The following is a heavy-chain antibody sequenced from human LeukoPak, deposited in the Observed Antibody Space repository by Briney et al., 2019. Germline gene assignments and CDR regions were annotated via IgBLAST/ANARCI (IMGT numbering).Heavy chain of an antibody. J-gene: IGHJ4*02. CDR1: GDSISTDH. D-gene: IGHD5-18*01. CDR3: ARDKQHSYGRYFDH. Sequence: SETVSLTCSVSGDSISTDHWNWIRQPPGKGLEWIGYMQSSGNSKYNPSLRSRVTMFVDTSKSQVALILSSVNAADTAVYYCARDKQHSYGRYFDHWGQGALVTVSS. CDR2: MQSSGNS. V-gene: IGHV4-59*01.